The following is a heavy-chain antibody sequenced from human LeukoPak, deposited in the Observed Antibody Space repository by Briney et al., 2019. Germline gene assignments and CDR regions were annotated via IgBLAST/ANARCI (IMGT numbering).Heavy chain of an antibody. Sequence: SETLSLMCTASGGSISSYYWSWIRQPPGKGLEWIGYIYYSGSTTYNPSLKSRVTISVDTSKNQFSLRLSSVTAADTAMYYCARVKSVDYEFDYWGQGTLVTVSS. J-gene: IGHJ4*02. CDR2: IYYSGST. CDR3: ARVKSVDYEFDY. D-gene: IGHD4-17*01. CDR1: GGSISSYY. V-gene: IGHV4-59*01.